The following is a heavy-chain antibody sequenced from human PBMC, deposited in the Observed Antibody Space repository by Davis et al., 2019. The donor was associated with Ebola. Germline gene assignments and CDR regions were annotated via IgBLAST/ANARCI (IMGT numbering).Heavy chain of an antibody. J-gene: IGHJ4*02. V-gene: IGHV3-30-3*01. Sequence: PGGSLRLSCAASGFTFSSYAMHWVRQAPGKGLEWVAVISYDGSNKYYADSVKGRFTISRDNSKNTLYLQMNSLRAEDTAVYYCASASGDFWSGYSRGNYWGQGTLVTVSS. CDR2: ISYDGSNK. CDR1: GFTFSSYA. CDR3: ASASGDFWSGYSRGNY. D-gene: IGHD3-3*01.